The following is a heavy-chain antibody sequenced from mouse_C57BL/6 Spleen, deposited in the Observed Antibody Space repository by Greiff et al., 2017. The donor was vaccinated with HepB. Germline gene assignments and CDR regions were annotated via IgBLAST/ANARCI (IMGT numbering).Heavy chain of an antibody. D-gene: IGHD1-1*01. CDR1: GYTFTSYT. V-gene: IGHV1-4*01. CDR3: ASGSSYGYFDV. Sequence: QVQLQQSGAELARPGASVKMSCKASGYTFTSYTMHWVKQRPGQGLEWIGYITPSSGYTKYNQKFKDKATLTADKSSSTAYMQLSSLTSEDSAVYYCASGSSYGYFDVWGTGTTVTVSS. J-gene: IGHJ1*03. CDR2: ITPSSGYT.